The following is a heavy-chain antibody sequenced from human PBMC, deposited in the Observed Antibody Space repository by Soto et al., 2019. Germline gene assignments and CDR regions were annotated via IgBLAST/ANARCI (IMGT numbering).Heavy chain of an antibody. J-gene: IGHJ6*02. D-gene: IGHD1-1*01. V-gene: IGHV1-8*01. CDR3: ARERTGPTSMDV. Sequence: ASVKVSCKASGYTFTSYDINWVRQATGQGLEWMGWMNPNSGNTGYAQKFRGRVTMTRNTSISTAYMELSSLRSEDTAVYYCARERTGPTSMDVWGQGTTVTVSS. CDR1: GYTFTSYD. CDR2: MNPNSGNT.